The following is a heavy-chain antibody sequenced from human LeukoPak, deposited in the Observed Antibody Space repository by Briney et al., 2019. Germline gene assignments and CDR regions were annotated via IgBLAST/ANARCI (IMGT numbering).Heavy chain of an antibody. J-gene: IGHJ4*02. CDR1: GFTFSSYS. V-gene: IGHV3-15*01. CDR3: TTDLGPAYNYYDSSGYHDY. D-gene: IGHD3-22*01. Sequence: PGGSLRLSCAACGFTFSSYSVSWVRQAPGKGREWVGCIKSKTDGGTSDYAAPVNGSFTISRDDSKNTLYLQMNSLKAEDTAVYYCTTDLGPAYNYYDSSGYHDYWGQGTLVTVSS. CDR2: IKSKTDGGTS.